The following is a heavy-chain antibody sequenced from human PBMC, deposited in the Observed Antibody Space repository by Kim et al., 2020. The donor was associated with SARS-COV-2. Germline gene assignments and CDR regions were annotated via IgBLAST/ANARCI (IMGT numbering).Heavy chain of an antibody. Sequence: SETLSLTCTVSGGSISSGGGYYWSWIRQLPERGLESIAYINYNGTTFYNPSLKSRATISVDRSKSQFSLKLSSVTASDTAFYYCARYGSRSSESWFVPWGQLTLVTVSS. J-gene: IGHJ5*02. CDR1: GGSISSGGGYY. V-gene: IGHV4-31*03. CDR2: INYNGTT. D-gene: IGHD6-6*01. CDR3: ARYGSRSSESWFVP.